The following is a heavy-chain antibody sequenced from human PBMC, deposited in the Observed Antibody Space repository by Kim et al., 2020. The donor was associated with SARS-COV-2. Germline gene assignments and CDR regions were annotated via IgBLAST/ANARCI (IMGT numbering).Heavy chain of an antibody. J-gene: IGHJ5*02. V-gene: IGHV7-4-1*02. CDR3: ARGRRGYSFPGGTLDP. D-gene: IGHD5-18*01. Sequence: ASVKVSCKASGYTFTSYAMNWVRQAPGQGLEWMGWTNTNTGNPTYAQGFTGRFVFSLDTSVSTAYLQISSLKAEDTAVYYCARGRRGYSFPGGTLDPWGQGTLVTVSS. CDR1: GYTFTSYA. CDR2: TNTNTGNP.